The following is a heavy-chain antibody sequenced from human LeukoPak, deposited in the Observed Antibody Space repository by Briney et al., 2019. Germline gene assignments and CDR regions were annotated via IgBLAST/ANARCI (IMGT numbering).Heavy chain of an antibody. CDR2: IYTSGST. CDR3: ARGDRSSTSCPYYYYGMDV. J-gene: IGHJ6*02. CDR1: GGSIRSNY. Sequence: SETLSLTCTVSGGSIRSNYWSWIRQPAGKGLEWIGRIYTSGSTNYNPSLKSRVTMSLDTSKKQFSLKLRSVTAADTAVYYCARGDRSSTSCPYYYYGMDVWGQGTTVTVSS. D-gene: IGHD2-2*01. V-gene: IGHV4-4*07.